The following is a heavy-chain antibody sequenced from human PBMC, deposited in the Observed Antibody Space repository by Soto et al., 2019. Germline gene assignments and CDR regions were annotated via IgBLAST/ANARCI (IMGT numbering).Heavy chain of an antibody. CDR3: AGGLNGDYSFDY. CDR1: GGTFSSYT. CDR2: IIPILGIA. Sequence: QVQLVQSGAEVKKPGSSVKVSCKASGGTFSSYTISWVRQAPGQGLEWMGRIIPILGIANYAQKFQGRVTITADKSTSTDYMELSSLRSEDTAVYYCAGGLNGDYSFDYWGQGTLVTVSS. D-gene: IGHD4-17*01. V-gene: IGHV1-69*02. J-gene: IGHJ4*02.